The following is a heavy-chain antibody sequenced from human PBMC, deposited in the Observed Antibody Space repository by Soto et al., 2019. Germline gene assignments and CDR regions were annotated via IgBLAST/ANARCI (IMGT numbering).Heavy chain of an antibody. CDR2: ISNSGST. D-gene: IGHD3-10*01. CDR1: GRSISTFY. J-gene: IGHJ4*02. Sequence: SETLSLTCTVSGRSISTFYWSWFRQPPGKGLEYIGYISNSGSTNYNPSLKSRVTMSADTSNNQFSLHLRSVTAADTAFYYCARVSGRGAVGLCDDWGRGTLVTVS. V-gene: IGHV4-59*01. CDR3: ARVSGRGAVGLCDD.